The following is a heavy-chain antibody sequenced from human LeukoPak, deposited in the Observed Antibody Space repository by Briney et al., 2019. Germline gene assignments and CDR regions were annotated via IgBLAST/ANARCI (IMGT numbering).Heavy chain of an antibody. Sequence: PSQTLSLTCTVSGGSISSGDYYWSWIRQPPGKGLEWIGYIYYSGSTYYNPSLKSRVTISVDTSKNQFSLKLSSVTAADTAVYYCASNPITMVRGVILAFGMDVWGQGTTVTVSS. J-gene: IGHJ6*02. CDR2: IYYSGST. CDR1: GGSISSGDYY. V-gene: IGHV4-30-4*01. CDR3: ASNPITMVRGVILAFGMDV. D-gene: IGHD3-10*01.